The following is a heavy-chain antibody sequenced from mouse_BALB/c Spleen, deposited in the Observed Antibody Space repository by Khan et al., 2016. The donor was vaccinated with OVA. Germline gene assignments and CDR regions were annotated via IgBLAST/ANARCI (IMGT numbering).Heavy chain of an antibody. Sequence: EVELVESGGDLVKPGGSLKLSCAASGFTFSTYGMSWVRQTPDQRLEWVATISRGGSYTYYPDSVKGRFTISRDNAKNTLYLQMSSLKSEDTAMYYCARLAYYYNSEGFAYWGQGTLVTVSA. D-gene: IGHD1-1*01. CDR2: ISRGGSYT. CDR3: ARLAYYYNSEGFAY. V-gene: IGHV5-6*01. J-gene: IGHJ3*01. CDR1: GFTFSTYG.